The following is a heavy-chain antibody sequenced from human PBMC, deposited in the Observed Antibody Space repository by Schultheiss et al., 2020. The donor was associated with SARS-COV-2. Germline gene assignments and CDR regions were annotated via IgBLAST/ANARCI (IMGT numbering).Heavy chain of an antibody. CDR1: GGSISSSSYY. CDR3: ARGVVVAATSPLSYFDY. CDR2: IYYSGST. V-gene: IGHV4-31*01. D-gene: IGHD2-15*01. Sequence: SQTLSLTCTVSGGSISSSSYYWGWIRQHPGKGLEWIGYIYYSGSTYYNPSLKSLVTISVDTSKNQFSLKLSSVTAADTAVYYCARGVVVAATSPLSYFDYWGQGTLVTVSS. J-gene: IGHJ4*02.